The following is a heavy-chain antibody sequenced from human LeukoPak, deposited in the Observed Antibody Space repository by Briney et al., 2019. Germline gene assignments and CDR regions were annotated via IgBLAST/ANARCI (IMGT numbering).Heavy chain of an antibody. CDR2: IRPNSGGT. D-gene: IGHD3-22*01. V-gene: IGHV1-2*02. CDR1: GYTFGAYY. Sequence: ASVKVSCKASGYTFGAYYMYWVRQAPGQGLEWMGWIRPNSGGTNYTQKFQGRVTMTRDTSISTAYMELSRLRSDDTAVYYCARDYANYYDSSGLHDYWGQGTLVTVSS. J-gene: IGHJ4*02. CDR3: ARDYANYYDSSGLHDY.